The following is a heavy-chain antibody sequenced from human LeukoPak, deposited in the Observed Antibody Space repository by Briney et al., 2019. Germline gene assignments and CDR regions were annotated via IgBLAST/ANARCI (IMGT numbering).Heavy chain of an antibody. CDR2: INPNSGGT. J-gene: IGHJ4*02. CDR1: GYTFTGYY. CDR3: ARAPYSSGWYINY. Sequence: ASVKVSCKASGYTFTGYYMHWVRQALGQGLEWMGWINPNSGGTNYAQKFQGRVTMTRDTSNSTAYMELSRLRSDDTAVYYCARAPYSSGWYINYWGQGTLVTVSS. D-gene: IGHD6-19*01. V-gene: IGHV1-2*02.